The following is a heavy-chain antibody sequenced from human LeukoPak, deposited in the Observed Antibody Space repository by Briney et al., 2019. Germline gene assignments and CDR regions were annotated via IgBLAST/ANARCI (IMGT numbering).Heavy chain of an antibody. V-gene: IGHV3-53*01. D-gene: IGHD5-18*01. CDR3: ARDIYSYGPGIGY. J-gene: IGHJ4*02. CDR2: IYSGGST. CDR1: GFTVGSNY. Sequence: PGGSLRLSCAASGFTVGSNYMSWVRQAPGKRLEWVSVIYSGGSTYYADSVKGRFTISRDNSKNTLYLQMNSLRAEDTAVYYCARDIYSYGPGIGYWGQGTLVTVSS.